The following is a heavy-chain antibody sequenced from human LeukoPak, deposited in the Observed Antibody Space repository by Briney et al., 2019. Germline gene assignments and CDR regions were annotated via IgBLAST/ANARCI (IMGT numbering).Heavy chain of an antibody. Sequence: ASVQLSCKASGYTFTGYYMHWVRLAPGQGLEWMGWINPNSGGTNYAQKFHGRVTITRDTSISTAYMELSRLRSDDTAVYYCARRAYSSSWTDAFDIWGQGTIVTDPS. CDR2: INPNSGGT. CDR3: ARRAYSSSWTDAFDI. V-gene: IGHV1-2*02. CDR1: GYTFTGYY. J-gene: IGHJ3*02. D-gene: IGHD6-13*01.